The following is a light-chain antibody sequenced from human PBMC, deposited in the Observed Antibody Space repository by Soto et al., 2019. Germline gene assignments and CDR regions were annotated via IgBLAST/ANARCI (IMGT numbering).Light chain of an antibody. CDR2: GAS. V-gene: IGKV3-15*01. Sequence: EIVMTQSPATLSVSPGERATLSCRASKSVSSNLAWYQQKPCQAPRLLIYGASTRATGIPARFSGSGSGTEFTVTISSLQSEDFAVYSCQQYNNWQFTFGQGTNVEIK. J-gene: IGKJ1*01. CDR1: KSVSSN. CDR3: QQYNNWQFT.